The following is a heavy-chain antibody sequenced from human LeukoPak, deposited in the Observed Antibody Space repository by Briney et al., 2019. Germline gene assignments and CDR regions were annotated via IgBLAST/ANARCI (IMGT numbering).Heavy chain of an antibody. CDR3: ARGPGIVVGMH. D-gene: IGHD3-22*01. CDR1: GFTLSDYW. J-gene: IGHJ4*02. V-gene: IGHV3-7*01. Sequence: PGGSLRLSCVASGFTLSDYWMSWVRQAPGKGLEWVANIDQDGSEKNYVGSVRGRFTISRDDAKNSLYLQMNSLRAEDTAVYYCARGPGIVVGMHWGQGTLVTVSS. CDR2: IDQDGSEK.